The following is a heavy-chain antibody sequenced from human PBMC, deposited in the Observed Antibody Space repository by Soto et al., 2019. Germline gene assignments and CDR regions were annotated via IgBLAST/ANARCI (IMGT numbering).Heavy chain of an antibody. D-gene: IGHD6-19*01. V-gene: IGHV4-31*03. CDR2: IYYSGST. J-gene: IGHJ4*02. Sequence: QVQLQESGPGLVKPSQTLSLTCTVSGGSISSGGYYWSWIRQHPGKGLEWIGYIYYSGSTYYNPSLKSRLTISVDTSKNQFSLKLSSVTAADTAVYYCARGARVAGTFRPPGAADYWGQGTLVTVSS. CDR3: ARGARVAGTFRPPGAADY. CDR1: GGSISSGGYY.